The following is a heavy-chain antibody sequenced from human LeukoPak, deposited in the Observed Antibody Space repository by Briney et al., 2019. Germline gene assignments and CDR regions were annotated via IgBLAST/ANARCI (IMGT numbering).Heavy chain of an antibody. D-gene: IGHD5-24*01. CDR1: GFTFRGAA. CDR3: ARDIQLST. Sequence: GGSLRLSCAVSGFTFRGAAMTWVRQAPGKGLEWVSLISSSGNNAYYADSVKGRFTISRDNSKNTLSLQMNSLRVEGTAIYYCARDIQLSTWGLGTRVTVPS. V-gene: IGHV3-23*01. J-gene: IGHJ3*01. CDR2: ISSSGNNA.